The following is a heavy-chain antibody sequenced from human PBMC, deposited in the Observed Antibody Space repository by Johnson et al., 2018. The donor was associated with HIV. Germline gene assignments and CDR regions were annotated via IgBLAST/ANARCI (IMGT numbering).Heavy chain of an antibody. Sequence: QVQLVESGGGVVQPGGSLRLSCAASGFTFSSYGMHWVRQAPGKGLEWVAFIRYDGSNKYYADSVKGRFTISRDNSKNTLYLQMNSLRVEDTATYYCAKSPGKDNGGNSGGIDFWGQGTRVTVSS. CDR2: IRYDGSNK. CDR3: AKSPGKDNGGNSGGIDF. CDR1: GFTFSSYG. V-gene: IGHV3-30*02. D-gene: IGHD4-23*01. J-gene: IGHJ3*01.